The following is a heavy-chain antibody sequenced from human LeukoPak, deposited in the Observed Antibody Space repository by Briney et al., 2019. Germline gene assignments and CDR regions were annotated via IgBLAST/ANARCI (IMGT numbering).Heavy chain of an antibody. CDR3: ARIVTIFGVVSKFDY. V-gene: IGHV4-34*01. D-gene: IGHD3-3*01. J-gene: IGHJ4*02. CDR2: INHSGST. CDR1: GGSFSVYY. Sequence: SETLSLTCAVYGGSFSVYYWSWIRQPPGKGLEWIGEINHSGSTNYNPSLKSRVTISVDTSNNHFSLKLSSVTAADTAVYYCARIVTIFGVVSKFDYWGQGALVTVSS.